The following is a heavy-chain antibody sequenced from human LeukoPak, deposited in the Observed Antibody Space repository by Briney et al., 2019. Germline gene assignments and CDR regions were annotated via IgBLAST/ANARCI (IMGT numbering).Heavy chain of an antibody. J-gene: IGHJ4*02. CDR3: AKDRGILKPPTDY. Sequence: GGSLRLSCAASEFSVGSNYMTWVRQAPGKGLEWVSLIYSGGSTYYADSVKGRFTISRDNSKNTLYLQMNSLRAEDTAVYYCAKDRGILKPPTDYWGQGTLVTVSS. D-gene: IGHD3-9*01. V-gene: IGHV3-66*01. CDR1: EFSVGSNY. CDR2: IYSGGST.